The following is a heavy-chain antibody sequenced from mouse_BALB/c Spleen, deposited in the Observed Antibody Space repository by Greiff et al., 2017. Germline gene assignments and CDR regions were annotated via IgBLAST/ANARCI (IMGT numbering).Heavy chain of an antibody. J-gene: IGHJ4*01. V-gene: IGHV1-31*01. Sequence: EVQLQQSGPELVKPGASVKISCKASGYSFTGYYMHWVKQSHVKSLEWIGRINPYNGATSYNQNFKDKASLTVDKSSSTAYMELHSLTSEDSAVYYCARCPTTHYAMDYWGQGTSVTVSA. CDR1: GYSFTGYY. CDR3: ARCPTTHYAMDY. CDR2: INPYNGAT. D-gene: IGHD1-1*01.